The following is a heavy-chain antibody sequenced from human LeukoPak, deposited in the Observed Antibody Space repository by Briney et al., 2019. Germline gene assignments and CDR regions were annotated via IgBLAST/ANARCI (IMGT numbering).Heavy chain of an antibody. J-gene: IGHJ5*02. CDR2: ISSSGSTI. Sequence: GGSLRLSCAASGFTFSDYYMSWIRQAPGKGLEWVSYISSSGSTIYYADSVKGRFTISRDNAKHSLYLQMNSLRAEDTAFYYCARDLLIAAAGWSGWFDPWGQGTLVTVSS. CDR1: GFTFSDYY. CDR3: ARDLLIAAAGWSGWFDP. V-gene: IGHV3-11*01. D-gene: IGHD6-13*01.